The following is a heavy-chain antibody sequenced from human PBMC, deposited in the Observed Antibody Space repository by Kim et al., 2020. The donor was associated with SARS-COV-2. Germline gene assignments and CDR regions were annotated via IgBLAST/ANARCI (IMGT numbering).Heavy chain of an antibody. CDR3: AKDVVPKGY. V-gene: IGHV3-23*01. Sequence: GSTYSADSVKGRFTISRDNSKNTLYLQMNSLRADDTAVYYCAKDVVPKGYWGQGTLVTVSS. CDR2: GST. J-gene: IGHJ4*02. D-gene: IGHD6-6*01.